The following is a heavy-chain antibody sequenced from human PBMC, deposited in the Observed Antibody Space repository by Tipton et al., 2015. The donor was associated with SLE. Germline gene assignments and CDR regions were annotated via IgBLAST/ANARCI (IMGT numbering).Heavy chain of an antibody. J-gene: IGHJ3*02. D-gene: IGHD2-15*01. V-gene: IGHV4-39*01. CDR3: ASSPPFAGYDVFDI. CDR1: GGSISSSSYY. Sequence: TLSLTCTVSGGSISSSSYYWGWIRQPPGKGLEWIGSIYYSGSTYYNPSLKSRVTISVDTSKNQFSLKLSSVTAADTAVYYCASSPPFAGYDVFDIWGQGTMVTVSS. CDR2: IYYSGST.